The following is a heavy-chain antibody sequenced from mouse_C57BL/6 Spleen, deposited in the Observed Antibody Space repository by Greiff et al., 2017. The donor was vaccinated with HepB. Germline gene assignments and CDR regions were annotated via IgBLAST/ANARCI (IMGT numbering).Heavy chain of an antibody. CDR3: AISYVNYFYYAMDY. J-gene: IGHJ4*01. Sequence: QVQLQQPGAELVKPGASVKVSCKASGYTFTSYWMHWVKQRPGQGLEWIGRIHPSDSDTNYNQKFKGKATLTVDKSSSKASMQLSSLTSEDSAIYYCAISYVNYFYYAMDYWGQGTSVTVSS. D-gene: IGHD2-1*01. CDR1: GYTFTSYW. CDR2: IHPSDSDT. V-gene: IGHV1-74*01.